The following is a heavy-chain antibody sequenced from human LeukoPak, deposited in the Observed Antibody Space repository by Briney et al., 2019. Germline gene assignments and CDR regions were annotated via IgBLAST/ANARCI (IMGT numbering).Heavy chain of an antibody. CDR1: GLTFSDYY. D-gene: IGHD3-22*01. Sequence: GGSLRLSCAASGLTFSDYYMTWIRLAPGKGLEWVSSISGTGTTIYSADSVRGRFTVSRDNARNSLFLHMNSLRAEDTAVYYCAVQITMIVVVPYFDYWGQGTLVTVSS. J-gene: IGHJ4*02. CDR3: AVQITMIVVVPYFDY. CDR2: ISGTGTTI. V-gene: IGHV3-11*04.